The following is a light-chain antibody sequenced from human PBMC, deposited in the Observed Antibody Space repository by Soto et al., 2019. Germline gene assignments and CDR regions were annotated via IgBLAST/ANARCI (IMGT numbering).Light chain of an antibody. CDR3: QQLNSYPQIT. CDR1: QGISSY. CDR2: AAS. J-gene: IGKJ5*01. V-gene: IGKV1-9*01. Sequence: DIQLTQSPSFLSASVGDRVTITCRASQGISSYLAWYQQKPGKAPKLLIYAASTLQSGVPSRFSGSGSGTEFTLTISSLRPEDFATYYCQQLNSYPQITFGQGTRLEIK.